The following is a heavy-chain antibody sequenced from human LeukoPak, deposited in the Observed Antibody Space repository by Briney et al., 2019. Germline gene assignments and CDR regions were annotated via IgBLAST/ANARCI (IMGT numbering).Heavy chain of an antibody. J-gene: IGHJ5*02. CDR1: GGTFSSYA. CDR2: IIPIFGTA. CDR3: ASGNIVVVPAAGVDNWFDP. V-gene: IGHV1-69*06. Sequence: SVKVSCKASGGTFSSYAISWVRQAPGQGLEWMGGIIPIFGTANYAQKFQGRVTITADKSTSTAYMELSSLGSEDTAVYYCASGNIVVVPAAGVDNWFDPWGQGTLVTVSS. D-gene: IGHD2-2*01.